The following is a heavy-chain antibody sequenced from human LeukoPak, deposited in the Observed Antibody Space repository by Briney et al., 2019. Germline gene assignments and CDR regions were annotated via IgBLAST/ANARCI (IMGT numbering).Heavy chain of an antibody. J-gene: IGHJ3*01. CDR1: GFTFSSYS. D-gene: IGHD6-13*01. CDR3: VVYKYILSWSAFDF. V-gene: IGHV3-21*01. Sequence: NPGGSLRLSCAASGFTFSSYSMNWVRQAPGKGLEWVSSISSSSSYIYYADSVKGRFTISRDNAKNSLYLQMNSLRAEDTAVYYCVVYKYILSWSAFDFWGRGTMVTVSS. CDR2: ISSSSSYI.